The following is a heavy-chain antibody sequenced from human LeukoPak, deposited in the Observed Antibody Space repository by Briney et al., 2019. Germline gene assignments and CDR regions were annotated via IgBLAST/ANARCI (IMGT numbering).Heavy chain of an antibody. CDR2: ISWNSGSI. J-gene: IGHJ6*03. D-gene: IGHD6-6*01. Sequence: QSGGSLRLSCAASGFTFDDYAMHWVRQAPGKGLEWVSGISWNSGSIGYADSVKGRFTISRDNAKNSLYLQMNSLRAEDTAVYYCASNSEQLVVYYYMDVWGKGTTVTDSS. CDR1: GFTFDDYA. CDR3: ASNSEQLVVYYYMDV. V-gene: IGHV3-9*01.